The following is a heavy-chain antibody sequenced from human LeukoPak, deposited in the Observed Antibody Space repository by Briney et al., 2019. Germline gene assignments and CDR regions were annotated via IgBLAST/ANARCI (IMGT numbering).Heavy chain of an antibody. J-gene: IGHJ3*02. CDR1: GGSISSSSYH. Sequence: KASETLSLTCTVSGGSISSSSYHWGWIRQPPGKGLEWIGSIYHSGSTYYNPSLKSRITMSVDTSKNQFSLKLSSVTAADTAVYYCAREHPLLRYFDSPLPFDIWGQGTMVTVSS. V-gene: IGHV4-39*07. CDR2: IYHSGST. D-gene: IGHD3-9*01. CDR3: AREHPLLRYFDSPLPFDI.